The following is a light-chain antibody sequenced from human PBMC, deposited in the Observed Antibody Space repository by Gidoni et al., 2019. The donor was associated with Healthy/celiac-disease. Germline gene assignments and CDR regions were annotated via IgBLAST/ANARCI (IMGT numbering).Light chain of an antibody. Sequence: IQIAQSPSSLSASVGDRDTITCRASHSISIYLNWDQQKPGKAPKLLIYAASSLQSGVPSRFSGSGSGTDFTLTIRSLQPEDFSNYYCQQSYRTPLTFGPGTKVEIK. V-gene: IGKV1-39*01. CDR2: AAS. CDR3: QQSYRTPLT. J-gene: IGKJ4*01. CDR1: HSISIY.